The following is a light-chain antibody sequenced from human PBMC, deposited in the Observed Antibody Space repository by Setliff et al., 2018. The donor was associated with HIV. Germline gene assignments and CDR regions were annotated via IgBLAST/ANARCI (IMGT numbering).Light chain of an antibody. J-gene: IGLJ1*01. V-gene: IGLV2-14*01. Sequence: QSALTQPASVSGSPGQSITISCTGTNRDVGGYNFVSWCQQHPGKAPKLIIYEVSNRPSGVSNRFSGSKSGNTASLTISGLQAEDEADYYCSSYTRSSPYVFGTGTKVTVL. CDR1: NRDVGGYNF. CDR2: EVS. CDR3: SSYTRSSPYV.